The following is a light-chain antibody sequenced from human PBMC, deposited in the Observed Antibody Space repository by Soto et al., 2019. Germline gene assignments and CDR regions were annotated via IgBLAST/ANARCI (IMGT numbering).Light chain of an antibody. V-gene: IGKV1-5*01. CDR1: PVISWW. Sequence: VHMTMSPYTLSASLGDRVTLRXRASPVISWWFAWYQQEPVXXTNIXXXGYXSLQSGVPSRFSGSGSGEDFTLSISRLEPEDFSVYYCQQYGSSPPSTVGQGTKVDIK. J-gene: IGKJ1*01. CDR2: GYX. CDR3: QQYGSSPPST.